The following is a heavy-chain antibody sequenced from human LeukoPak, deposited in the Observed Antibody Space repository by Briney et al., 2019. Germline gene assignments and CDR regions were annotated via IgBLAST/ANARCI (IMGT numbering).Heavy chain of an antibody. CDR3: ATAGSSPSLGDFDY. CDR2: FDPEDGET. J-gene: IGHJ4*02. V-gene: IGHV1-24*01. Sequence: ASVKVSCKVSGYTLTELSMHWVRQAPGKVLEWMGGFDPEDGETIYAQKFQGRVTMTEDTSTDTAYMELSSLRSEDTAVYYCATAGSSPSLGDFDYWGQGTLVTVSS. D-gene: IGHD6-6*01. CDR1: GYTLTELS.